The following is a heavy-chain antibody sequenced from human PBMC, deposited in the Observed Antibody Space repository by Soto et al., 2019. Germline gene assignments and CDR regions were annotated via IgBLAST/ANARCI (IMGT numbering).Heavy chain of an antibody. V-gene: IGHV3-23*01. J-gene: IGHJ4*02. D-gene: IGHD2-2*01. CDR3: AKVSRGIGVAPAALN. Sequence: EVQLLESGGGLEQPGGSLRLSCVGSGHTFHNYAMTWVRQAPGKGVEWVSGISGSGGSTYYADSVRGRFTISRDDSKNALYLQMNSLRAEDTAVYDCAKVSRGIGVAPAALNWGQGTLVTVSS. CDR1: GHTFHNYA. CDR2: ISGSGGST.